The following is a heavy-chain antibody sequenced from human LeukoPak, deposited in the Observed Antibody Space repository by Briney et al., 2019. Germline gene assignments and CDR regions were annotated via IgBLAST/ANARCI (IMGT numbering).Heavy chain of an antibody. CDR2: INPNSGGT. Sequence: ASVKVSCKASGYAFTGYYMHWVRQAPGQGLEWMGWINPNSGGTNYAQEFQGRVTITADESTGTAYMELSSLRSEDTAVYYCARDRYYRGSGSYERYYYYYGMDVWGQGTTVTVSS. V-gene: IGHV1-2*02. J-gene: IGHJ6*02. CDR3: ARDRYYRGSGSYERYYYYYGMDV. CDR1: GYAFTGYY. D-gene: IGHD3-10*01.